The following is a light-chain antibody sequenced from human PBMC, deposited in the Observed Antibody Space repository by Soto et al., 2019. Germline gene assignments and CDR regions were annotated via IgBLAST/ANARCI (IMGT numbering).Light chain of an antibody. CDR3: QQLTSYPRST. CDR1: QGISNY. J-gene: IGKJ5*01. Sequence: DIQLTQSPSFLSSSVLDRFTITFLSIQGISNYLAWYQQRPGKAPKLLIYAASTLQTGVPSRFSGSGSGTEFTLTISSLQPEDFATYHCQQLTSYPRSTFGQGTRLEIK. V-gene: IGKV1-9*01. CDR2: AAS.